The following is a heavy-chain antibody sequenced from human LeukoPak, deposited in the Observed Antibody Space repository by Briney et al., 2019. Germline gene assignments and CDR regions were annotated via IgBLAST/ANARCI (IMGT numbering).Heavy chain of an antibody. V-gene: IGHV3-23*01. CDR2: ISVSGGSP. CDR3: AKGLREYDFWSGYAT. D-gene: IGHD3-3*01. CDR1: GFTFSSYA. Sequence: GGSLRLSCAASGFTFSSYAMMWVRQAPGKGLDWVSTISVSGGSPNYADSVKGRFTISRDNSKNRLFLQMNSLRAEDTALYYCAKGLREYDFWSGYATWGQGTLVTVSS. J-gene: IGHJ5*02.